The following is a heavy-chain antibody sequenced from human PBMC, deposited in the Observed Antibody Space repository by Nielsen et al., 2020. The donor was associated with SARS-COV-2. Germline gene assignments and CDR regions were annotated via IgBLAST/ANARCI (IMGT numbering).Heavy chain of an antibody. CDR3: ARPRRVGQWLVPYY. D-gene: IGHD6-19*01. Sequence: GESLKISCAASGFTFSSYWMSWVRQMPGKGLEWMGRIDPSDSYTNYSPSFQGHVTISADKSISTAYLQWSSLKASDTAMYYCARPRRVGQWLVPYYWGQGTLVTVSS. CDR2: IDPSDSYT. CDR1: GFTFSSYW. J-gene: IGHJ4*02. V-gene: IGHV5-10-1*01.